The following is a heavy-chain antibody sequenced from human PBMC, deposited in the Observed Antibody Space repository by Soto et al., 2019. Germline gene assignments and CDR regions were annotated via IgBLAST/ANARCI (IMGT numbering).Heavy chain of an antibody. V-gene: IGHV1-8*01. CDR2: MITNSGRT. J-gene: IGHJ4*02. Sequence: ASVKVSCKASGYTFSNHDINWVRQATGQGLAWMGWMITNSGRTSYAQKFQGRVTMTRNNSSSTAYMELSSLRSDDTAVYYCARGKRYTNDYWGQGTPVTVSS. CDR3: ARGKRYTNDY. D-gene: IGHD2-2*02. CDR1: GYTFSNHD.